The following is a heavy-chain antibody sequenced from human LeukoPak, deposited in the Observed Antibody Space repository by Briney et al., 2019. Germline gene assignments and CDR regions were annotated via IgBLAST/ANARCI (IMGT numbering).Heavy chain of an antibody. CDR1: GGSISSGGSS. D-gene: IGHD5-12*01. Sequence: PSETLSLTCAVSGGSISSGGSSWSWIRQPPGKGLEWIGYIYHSGSTYYNPSLKSRVTISVDRSKNQFSLKLSSVTAADTAVYYCASLYSGYDMFDYWGQGTLVTVSS. J-gene: IGHJ4*02. CDR3: ASLYSGYDMFDY. V-gene: IGHV4-30-2*01. CDR2: IYHSGST.